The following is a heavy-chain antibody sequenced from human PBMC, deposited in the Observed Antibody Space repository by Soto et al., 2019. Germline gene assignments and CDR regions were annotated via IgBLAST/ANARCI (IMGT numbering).Heavy chain of an antibody. CDR1: GYTFTSYG. V-gene: IGHV1-18*04. Sequence: GPSVKVSCNASGYTFTSYGISWLLQAPGQGLEWMGWISAYNGNTNYAQKLQGRVTMTTDTSTSTAYMELRSLRSDDTAVYYCARATATNWFDPWGQGTLVTVSS. CDR3: ARATATNWFDP. D-gene: IGHD5-18*01. CDR2: ISAYNGNT. J-gene: IGHJ5*02.